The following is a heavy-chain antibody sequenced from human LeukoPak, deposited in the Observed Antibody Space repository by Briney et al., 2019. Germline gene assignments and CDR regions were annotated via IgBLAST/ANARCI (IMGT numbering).Heavy chain of an antibody. J-gene: IGHJ6*02. CDR2: INPNSGGT. CDR3: ARRGGVPAATPGLYYYYYGMDV. V-gene: IGHV1-2*02. CDR1: GYTFTGYY. D-gene: IGHD2-2*01. Sequence: GASVKVSCKASGYTFTGYYMHWGRQAPGQGREWMGWINPNSGGTNYAKKFQGRVTMTKDTSSSTAYMELSRLRSDHTAVQYCARRGGVPAATPGLYYYYYGMDVWGQGTTVTVSS.